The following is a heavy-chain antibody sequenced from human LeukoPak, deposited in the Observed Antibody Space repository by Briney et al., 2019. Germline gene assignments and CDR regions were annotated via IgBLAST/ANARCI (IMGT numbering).Heavy chain of an antibody. CDR2: ITSGFTP. CDR3: AKDYPDSRVADVFLEY. CDR1: GLTFSDYA. J-gene: IGHJ4*02. V-gene: IGHV3-23*01. D-gene: IGHD3-3*01. Sequence: GGSLSLSCAASGLTFSDYAMSWFRQAPGKGLEYVAGITSGFTPLYADSVKGRFTVSRDNSKNTFHLQMNSLRAEDTAVYFCAKDYPDSRVADVFLEYWGQGTLVTVSS.